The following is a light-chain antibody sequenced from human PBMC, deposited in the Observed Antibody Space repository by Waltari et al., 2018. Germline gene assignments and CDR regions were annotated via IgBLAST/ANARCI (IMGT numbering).Light chain of an antibody. J-gene: IGLJ3*02. CDR2: NVS. Sequence: QSALTQPASVSGSPGQSITISCTGTSSYVGYYNYVSWYQQHPGRAPKLIIYNVSNRPSGISNRLSGSKSGNTASLTISGLQAEDEADYYCSSHISSTTLVFGGGTKLTVV. CDR1: SSYVGYYNY. CDR3: SSHISSTTLV. V-gene: IGLV2-14*01.